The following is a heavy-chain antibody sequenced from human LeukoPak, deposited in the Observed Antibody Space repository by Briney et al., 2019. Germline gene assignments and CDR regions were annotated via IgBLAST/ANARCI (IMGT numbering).Heavy chain of an antibody. V-gene: IGHV3-48*03. CDR1: GFTFSSYE. CDR3: ARSAGTVTTGFDY. CDR2: ISSSGSTI. D-gene: IGHD4-17*01. J-gene: IGHJ4*02. Sequence: GGSLRLSCAASGFTFSSYEMNWVRQAPRKGLEWVSYISSSGSTIYYADSVKGRFTISRDNAKNSLYLQMNSLRAEDTAVYYCARSAGTVTTGFDYWGQGTLVTVSS.